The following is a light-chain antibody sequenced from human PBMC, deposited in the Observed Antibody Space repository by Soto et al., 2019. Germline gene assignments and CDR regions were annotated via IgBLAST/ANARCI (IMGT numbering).Light chain of an antibody. J-gene: IGKJ1*01. CDR3: QHYGTTPWT. Sequence: DTVLTQSPATVSLPPGESVTLSCRASETFCSGCLAWYQQKPGQSPRLLIYGASSRATGIPDRFSGSGSGTDFTLTISRLEPEDFAVYYCQHYGTTPWTFGPGTKVGIK. CDR2: GAS. V-gene: IGKV3-20*01. CDR1: ETFCSGC.